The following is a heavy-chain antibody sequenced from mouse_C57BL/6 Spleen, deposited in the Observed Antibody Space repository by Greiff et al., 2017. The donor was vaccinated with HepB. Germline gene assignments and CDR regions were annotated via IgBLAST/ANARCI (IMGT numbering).Heavy chain of an antibody. D-gene: IGHD2-4*01. J-gene: IGHJ1*03. Sequence: VQLQQSGPELVKPGASVKMSCKASGYTFTDYNMHWVKQSHGKSLEWIGYINPNNGGTSYNQKFKGKATLTVNKSSSTAYMELRSLTSEDSAVYYCAGYDYDEGYFDVWGTGTTVTVSS. CDR1: GYTFTDYN. CDR2: INPNNGGT. V-gene: IGHV1-22*01. CDR3: AGYDYDEGYFDV.